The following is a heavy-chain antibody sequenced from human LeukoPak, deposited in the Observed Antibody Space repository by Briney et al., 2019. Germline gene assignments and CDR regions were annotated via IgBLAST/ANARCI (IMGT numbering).Heavy chain of an antibody. D-gene: IGHD3-22*01. CDR3: ARDFRFYDSSGYPVGGYYGMDV. Sequence: PGGSLRLSCAASGLTVSSYMSWVRQAPGKGLEWVSVIYSGGSIYYADSVKGRFTISRDKSKNTLYLQMNSLRAEDTAVYYCARDFRFYDSSGYPVGGYYGMDVRGQGTTVTVSS. CDR2: IYSGGSI. V-gene: IGHV3-66*01. J-gene: IGHJ6*02. CDR1: GLTVSSY.